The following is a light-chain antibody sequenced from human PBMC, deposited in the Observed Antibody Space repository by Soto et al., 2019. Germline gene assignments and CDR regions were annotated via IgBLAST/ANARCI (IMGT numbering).Light chain of an antibody. CDR2: DVT. J-gene: IGLJ1*01. CDR3: CSYTTNNIRQIV. Sequence: QSVLTQPASVSGSPGQSITISCTGTSSDVVGYNNVSWYQQQPGKAPKFMIYDVTNRPSGVSNRFSGSKSGNTASLTTSGLQAEDESYYYCCSYTTNNIRQIVFGTGTKVTVL. CDR1: SSDVVGYNN. V-gene: IGLV2-14*01.